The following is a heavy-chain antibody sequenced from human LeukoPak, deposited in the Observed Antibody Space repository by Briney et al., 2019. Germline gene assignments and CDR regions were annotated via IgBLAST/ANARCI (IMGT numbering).Heavy chain of an antibody. Sequence: PGGSLRLSCAASGFTFSSYSMNWVRQAPGKGLEWVSSISSSSSYIYYADSVKGRFTISRDNAKNSLYLQMNSLRAEDTAVYYCARRGFWSGYLLAWGQGTLVTVSS. V-gene: IGHV3-21*01. CDR3: ARRGFWSGYLLA. D-gene: IGHD3-3*01. J-gene: IGHJ4*02. CDR2: ISSSSSYI. CDR1: GFTFSSYS.